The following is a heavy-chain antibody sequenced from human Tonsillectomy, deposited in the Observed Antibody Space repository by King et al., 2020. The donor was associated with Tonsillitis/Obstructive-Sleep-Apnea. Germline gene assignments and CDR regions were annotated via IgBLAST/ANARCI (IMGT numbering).Heavy chain of an antibody. CDR1: GFTFSSYG. CDR3: ARSRTKTYSSGWFDY. J-gene: IGHJ4*02. CDR2: IWYDGSNK. V-gene: IGHV3-33*01. D-gene: IGHD6-19*01. Sequence: VQLVESGGGVVQPGRSLRLSCAASGFTFSSYGMHWVRQAPGKGLEWVAVIWYDGSNKDYADSVKGRFTISRDNSNNTLYLQMNSLRAEDTAVYYCARSRTKTYSSGWFDYWGQGTLVTVSS.